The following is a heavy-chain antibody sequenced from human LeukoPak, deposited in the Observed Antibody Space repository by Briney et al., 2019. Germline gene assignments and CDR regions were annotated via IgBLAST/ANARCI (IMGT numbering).Heavy chain of an antibody. Sequence: SETLSLTCTVSGGSISSSTYYWDWIRQPPGKGLEWIGEINHSGSTNYNPSLKSRVTISVDTSKNQFSLKLSSVTAADTAVYYCARAPYCSGGSCNYYYYYGMDVWGQGTTVTVSS. D-gene: IGHD2-15*01. CDR2: INHSGST. V-gene: IGHV4-39*07. CDR3: ARAPYCSGGSCNYYYYYGMDV. J-gene: IGHJ6*02. CDR1: GGSISSSTYY.